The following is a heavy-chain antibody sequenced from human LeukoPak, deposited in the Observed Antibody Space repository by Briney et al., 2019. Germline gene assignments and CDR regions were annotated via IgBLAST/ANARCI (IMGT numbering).Heavy chain of an antibody. D-gene: IGHD4-11*01. CDR2: IYTSGST. CDR3: ASTVFPGGFDP. V-gene: IGHV4-61*02. CDR1: GGSISSGSYY. Sequence: PSETLSLTCTVSGGSISSGSYYWSWIRQPAGKGREWIGRIYTSGSTNYNPSLKSRVTISVDTSKNQFSLKLSSVTAADTAVYYCASTVFPGGFDPWGQGTLVTVSS. J-gene: IGHJ5*02.